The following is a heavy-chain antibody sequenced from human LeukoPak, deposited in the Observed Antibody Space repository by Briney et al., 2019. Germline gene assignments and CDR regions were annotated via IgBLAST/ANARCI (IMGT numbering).Heavy chain of an antibody. Sequence: SETLSLTCAVSGGSISSGGYSWSWIRQPPGKGLEWIGYIYHSGSTYYNPSLKSRVTISVDRSKNQFSLKLSSVTAADTAVYYCVRGNDFWSGEVDYWGQGTLVTVSS. CDR1: GGSISSGGYS. J-gene: IGHJ4*02. V-gene: IGHV4-30-2*01. CDR2: IYHSGST. D-gene: IGHD3-3*01. CDR3: VRGNDFWSGEVDY.